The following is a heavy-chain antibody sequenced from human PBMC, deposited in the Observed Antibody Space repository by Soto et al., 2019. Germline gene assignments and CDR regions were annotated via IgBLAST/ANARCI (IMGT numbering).Heavy chain of an antibody. V-gene: IGHV5-10-1*01. CDR1: GYSFTNYW. CDR2: IDPSDSYT. D-gene: IGHD3-3*01. Sequence: GESLKISCKGSGYSFTNYWISWVRQMPGKGLEWMGRIDPSDSYTNYSPSFQGHVTISADKSISTAYLQWSSLKASDTAMYYCATSEGLLANYYYGMDVWGQGTTVTVSS. J-gene: IGHJ6*02. CDR3: ATSEGLLANYYYGMDV.